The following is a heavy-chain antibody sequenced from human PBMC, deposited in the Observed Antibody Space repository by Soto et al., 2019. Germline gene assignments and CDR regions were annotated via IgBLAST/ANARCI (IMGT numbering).Heavy chain of an antibody. CDR3: ARGPLGITTTGTWYAFDY. CDR2: IYYSGRT. Sequence: SETLSLTCTVSGDSISSYYWTWIRQPPGKGLEYIGYIYYSGRTYYNPSLKSRVTISVDTSKNQFSLKLSSVTAADTAVYYCARGPLGITTTGTWYAFDYWGQGTLVTVSS. CDR1: GDSISSYY. D-gene: IGHD2-15*01. J-gene: IGHJ4*02. V-gene: IGHV4-59*01.